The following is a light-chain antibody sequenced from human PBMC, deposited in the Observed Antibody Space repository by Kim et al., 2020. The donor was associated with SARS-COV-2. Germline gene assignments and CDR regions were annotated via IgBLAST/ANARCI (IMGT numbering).Light chain of an antibody. V-gene: IGLV2-14*04. Sequence: GHCIRISWTGTSSDGGGYNYVSWFQQHPCKAPKVIIYDVTKRASGGSNRFSGSKSGNTASLTISGLQTDDEADYYCSSYSSSDIVLFGGGTQLTVL. CDR2: DVT. CDR1: SSDGGGYNY. CDR3: SSYSSSDIVL. J-gene: IGLJ2*01.